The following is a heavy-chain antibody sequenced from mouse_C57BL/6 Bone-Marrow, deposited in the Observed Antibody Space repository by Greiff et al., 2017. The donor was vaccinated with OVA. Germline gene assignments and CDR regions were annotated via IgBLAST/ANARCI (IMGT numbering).Heavy chain of an antibody. D-gene: IGHD2-5*01. CDR1: GSTFTDYE. CDR2: IDPETGGT. J-gene: IGHJ4*01. CDR3: TRGYSNYYAMDY. V-gene: IGHV1-15*01. Sequence: QVQLQQSGAGLVRPGPSVTLSCKASGSTFTDYEMHWVKQTPVHGLEWIGAIDPETGGTAYNQKFKCNAILTADKSSSTAYRELRSQTSEDSAVYYCTRGYSNYYAMDYWGQGTSVTVSA.